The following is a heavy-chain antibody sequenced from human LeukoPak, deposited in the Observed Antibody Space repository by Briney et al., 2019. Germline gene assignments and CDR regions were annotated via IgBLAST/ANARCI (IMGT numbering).Heavy chain of an antibody. D-gene: IGHD6-25*01. CDR3: ARQREYYYYMDV. J-gene: IGHJ6*03. CDR2: IYTSGST. Sequence: SETLSLTCTVSGGSLSSYYWSWIRQPPGKGLEWIGYIYTSGSTNYNPSLKSRVTISVDTSKNHFSLKLRSVIAADTAVYYCARQREYYYYMDVWGKGTTVTVSS. CDR1: GGSLSSYY. V-gene: IGHV4-4*09.